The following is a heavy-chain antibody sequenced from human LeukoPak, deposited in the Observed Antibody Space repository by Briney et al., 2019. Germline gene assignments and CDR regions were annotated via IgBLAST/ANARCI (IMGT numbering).Heavy chain of an antibody. CDR2: IYYSGST. Sequence: SETLSLTCTVSGGSIRSYYWSWIRQPPGKGLEWIGYIYYSGSTNYNPSLKSRVTISVDTSKNQFSLKLSSVTAADTAVYYCASERIAVAGLFDYWGQGTLVTVSS. J-gene: IGHJ4*02. CDR1: GGSIRSYY. D-gene: IGHD6-19*01. CDR3: ASERIAVAGLFDY. V-gene: IGHV4-59*01.